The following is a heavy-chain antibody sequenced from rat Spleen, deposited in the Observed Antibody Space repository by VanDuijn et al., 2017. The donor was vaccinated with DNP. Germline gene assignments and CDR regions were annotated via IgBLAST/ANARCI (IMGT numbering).Heavy chain of an antibody. V-gene: IGHV5-22*01. CDR1: GFTFSDYY. CDR2: ISYEGSRT. J-gene: IGHJ2*01. CDR3: AKVIPGYFDY. Sequence: EVQLVESGGGLVQPGRSLKLSCAASGFTFSDYYMAWVRQAPKKGLELVAYISYEGSRTYNGDSVKGRFTISRDNAKSTLYLQMNSLRSEDTATYYCAKVIPGYFDYWGQGVMVTVSS. D-gene: IGHD1-4*01.